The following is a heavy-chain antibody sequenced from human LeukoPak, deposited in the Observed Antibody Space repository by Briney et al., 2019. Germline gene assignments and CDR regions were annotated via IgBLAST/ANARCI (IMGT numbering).Heavy chain of an antibody. CDR2: ISGSGGST. J-gene: IGHJ4*02. CDR3: AKGLEGVVVITNFDY. CDR1: GFTFSSYA. V-gene: IGHV3-23*01. D-gene: IGHD3-22*01. Sequence: PGGSLRLSCAASGFTFSSYAMSWVRQAPGKGLEWVSAISGSGGSTYYADSVKGRFTISRDNSKNTLYLQMNSLRAEETAVYYCAKGLEGVVVITNFDYWGQGTLVTVSS.